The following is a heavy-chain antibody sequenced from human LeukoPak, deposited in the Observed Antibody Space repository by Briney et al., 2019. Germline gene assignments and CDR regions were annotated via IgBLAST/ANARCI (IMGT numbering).Heavy chain of an antibody. CDR2: ISSNGDNT. CDR3: VRGTGY. J-gene: IGHJ4*02. Sequence: GGSLRLSCSVSGFTFSTYVMHWVRQAPGKGLEYVSAISSNGDNTYYADSVKGRFTISKDNSKNTLYLQMSSLRADDTAVYYCVRGTGYWGQGTLVTVSS. CDR1: GFTFSTYV. V-gene: IGHV3-64D*06.